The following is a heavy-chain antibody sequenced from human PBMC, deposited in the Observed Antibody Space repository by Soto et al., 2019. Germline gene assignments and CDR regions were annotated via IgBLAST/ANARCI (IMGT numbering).Heavy chain of an antibody. J-gene: IGHJ5*02. CDR2: IIPFFGTA. V-gene: IGHV1-69*05. D-gene: IGHD3-3*01. CDR1: GGTFSTFG. CDR3: ARSSGGNFGIIIEGSNWFDP. Sequence: SVKVSCKTSGGTFSTFGISWVRQAPGQGLEWMGGIIPFFGTAEYAQKLQGRITMTRDTSRSTVYMELSSLRSDDTAIYYCARSSGGNFGIIIEGSNWFDPWGQGTLVTVSS.